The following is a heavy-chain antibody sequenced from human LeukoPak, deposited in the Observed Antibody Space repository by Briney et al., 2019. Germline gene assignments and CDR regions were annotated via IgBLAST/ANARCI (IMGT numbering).Heavy chain of an antibody. CDR2: IIPIFGTA. Sequence: SVKVSCKASGGTFSSYAISWVRQAPGQGLEWMGGIIPIFGTASYAQKFQGRVTITADESTSTAYMELSSLRSEDTAVYYCARPGPNGYNYLYYYMDVWGKGTTVTVSS. J-gene: IGHJ6*03. CDR3: ARPGPNGYNYLYYYMDV. CDR1: GGTFSSYA. V-gene: IGHV1-69*13. D-gene: IGHD5-24*01.